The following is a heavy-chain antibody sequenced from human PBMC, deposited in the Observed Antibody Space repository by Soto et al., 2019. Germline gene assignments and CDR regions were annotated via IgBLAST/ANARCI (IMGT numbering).Heavy chain of an antibody. V-gene: IGHV3-15*07. Sequence: GGSLRLSCAASGFTFSNAWMNWVRQAPGKGLEWVGRIKSKTDGGTTDYAAPVKGRFTISRDDSKNTLYLQMNSLKTEDTAVYYCTTDTIWFGDPAGGHDAFDIWGQGTMVTVSS. CDR3: TTDTIWFGDPAGGHDAFDI. CDR2: IKSKTDGGTT. D-gene: IGHD3-10*01. J-gene: IGHJ3*02. CDR1: GFTFSNAW.